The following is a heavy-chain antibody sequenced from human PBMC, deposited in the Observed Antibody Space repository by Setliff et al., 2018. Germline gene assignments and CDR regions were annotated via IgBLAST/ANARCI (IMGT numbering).Heavy chain of an antibody. CDR3: ATSGIHWYYYYMDV. CDR1: GGTFSSYV. J-gene: IGHJ6*03. V-gene: IGHV1-69*13. D-gene: IGHD3-10*01. Sequence: SVKVSCKASGGTFSSYVISWVREAPGQGLEWMGGIIPMFGTNYAQKFQGRVTITADESTSTAYMELSSLGSEDTAVYYCATSGIHWYYYYMDVWGKGTTVTVSS. CDR2: IIPMFGT.